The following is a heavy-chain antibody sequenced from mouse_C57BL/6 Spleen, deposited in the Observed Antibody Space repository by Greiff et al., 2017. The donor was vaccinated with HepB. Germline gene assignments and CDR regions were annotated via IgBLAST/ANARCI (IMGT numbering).Heavy chain of an antibody. Sequence: VHVKQSGPELVKPGASVKISCKASGYSFTGYYMNWVKQSPEKSLEWIGEINPSTGGTTYNQKFKAKATLTVDKSSSIAYMKLKSLTSEDSAVYYCARGGTVVAPYAMDYWGQGTSVTVSS. J-gene: IGHJ4*01. V-gene: IGHV1-42*01. CDR1: GYSFTGYY. CDR2: INPSTGGT. CDR3: ARGGTVVAPYAMDY. D-gene: IGHD1-1*01.